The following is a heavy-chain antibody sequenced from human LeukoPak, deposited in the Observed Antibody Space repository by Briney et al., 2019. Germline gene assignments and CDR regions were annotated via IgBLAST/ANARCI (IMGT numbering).Heavy chain of an antibody. D-gene: IGHD2-15*01. CDR1: GFTFSSYS. CDR2: ISSSISYI. J-gene: IGHJ4*02. V-gene: IGHV3-21*01. CDR3: AREKGRGYCSGGGCYSDY. Sequence: GGSLRLSCAASGFTFSSYSMTWVRQAPGQRLESVSSISSSISYIYYADSVKCRFTISSDNAHHSLYLQMNSLRAEDTAVYYCAREKGRGYCSGGGCYSDYWGQGTLVTVSS.